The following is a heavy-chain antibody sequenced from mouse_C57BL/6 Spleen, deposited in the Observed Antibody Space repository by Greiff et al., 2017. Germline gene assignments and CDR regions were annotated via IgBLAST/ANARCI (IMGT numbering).Heavy chain of an antibody. CDR1: GYTFTDYE. D-gene: IGHD2-3*01. V-gene: IGHV1-15*01. CDR3: TTKVYDGYYLP. Sequence: VQLQQSGAELVRPGASVTLSCKASGYTFTDYEMHWVKQTPVHSLEWIGAIDPETGGTAYNQKFKGKAILTADKSSSTAYMELRSLTSEDSAVYYCTTKVYDGYYLPWGQGTTLTVSS. CDR2: IDPETGGT. J-gene: IGHJ2*01.